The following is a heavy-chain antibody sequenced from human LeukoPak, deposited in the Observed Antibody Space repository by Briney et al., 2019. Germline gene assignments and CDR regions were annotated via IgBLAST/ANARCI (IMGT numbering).Heavy chain of an antibody. CDR1: GFTFSIYA. V-gene: IGHV3-23*01. J-gene: IGHJ4*02. CDR3: AKARYYDNSAYRPRNYGPWTI. CDR2: ITVSGVIT. Sequence: GGSLRLSCAASGFTFSIYAMSWFGQAPGKGLDWFSSITVSGVITYYAGSVKGHFTISRDNSKNTLYLQMNSLRAEDTAVYYCAKARYYDNSAYRPRNYGPWTIWGQGTLVTVSS. D-gene: IGHD3-22*01.